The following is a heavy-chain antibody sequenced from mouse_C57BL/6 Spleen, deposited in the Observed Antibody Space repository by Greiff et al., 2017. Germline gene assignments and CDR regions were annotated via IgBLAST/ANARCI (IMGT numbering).Heavy chain of an antibody. CDR2: IYPGDGDT. D-gene: IGHD1-1*01. CDR3: ERPLFYYGSSYEGVDY. V-gene: IGHV1-82*01. J-gene: IGHJ2*01. Sequence: QVHVKQSGPELVKPGASVKISCKASGYAFSSSWMNWVKQRPGQGLEWIGRIYPGDGDTNYNGKFKGKDPLTADKSSSTAYMQLSSLTSEDSAVYVGERPLFYYGSSYEGVDYWGQGTTLTVSS. CDR1: GYAFSSSW.